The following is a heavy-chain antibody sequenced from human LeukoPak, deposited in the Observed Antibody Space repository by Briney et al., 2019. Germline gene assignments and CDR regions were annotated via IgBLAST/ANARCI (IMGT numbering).Heavy chain of an antibody. V-gene: IGHV4-38-2*02. D-gene: IGHD1-26*01. CDR1: GGSISSYY. CDR2: IYHSGST. J-gene: IGHJ4*02. CDR3: ARNLGSTEDFDY. Sequence: SETLSLTCTVSGGSISSYYWGWIRQPPGKGLEWIGSIYHSGSTYYNPSLKSRVTISVDTSKNQFSLKLSSVTAADTAVYYCARNLGSTEDFDYWGQGTLVTVSS.